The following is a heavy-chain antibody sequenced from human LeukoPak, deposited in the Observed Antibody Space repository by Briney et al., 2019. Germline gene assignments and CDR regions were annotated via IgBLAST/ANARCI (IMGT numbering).Heavy chain of an antibody. CDR3: TGSGTSPYYFDY. J-gene: IGHJ4*02. D-gene: IGHD3-10*01. Sequence: ASVKVSCKASGYTFTNYYMHWVRQAPGQGLEWMGWINPNSGDTNYAQKVQGRVTMTRDTSISTAYMELSSLRFDDTAVYYCTGSGTSPYYFDYWGQGTLVTVSS. CDR1: GYTFTNYY. CDR2: INPNSGDT. V-gene: IGHV1-2*02.